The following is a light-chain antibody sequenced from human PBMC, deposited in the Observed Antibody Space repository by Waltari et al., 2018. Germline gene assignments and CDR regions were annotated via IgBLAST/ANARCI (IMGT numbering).Light chain of an antibody. CDR1: QDIYND. Sequence: DIRMTQSPSSLSASVGDRVTITCQASQDIYNDLDWYQQKPGKAPKLLIYDAFNLETGVPSRFSGRGSGTHFTLTISSLQPEDAATYYCQQYDSLPLSFGGGTKVDIK. CDR2: DAF. J-gene: IGKJ4*01. CDR3: QQYDSLPLS. V-gene: IGKV1-33*01.